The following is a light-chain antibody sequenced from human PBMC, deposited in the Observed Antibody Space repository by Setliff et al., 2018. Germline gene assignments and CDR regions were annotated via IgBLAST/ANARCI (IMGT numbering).Light chain of an antibody. Sequence: ELTQPPSVSVAPGRTARIPCGGANIGAKSVHWYQHRAGQSPVLVVYDDTDRPSGIPERFSGSNSGNTATLTISRVEAGDEADYYCQVWNSETYPYVFGSGTKVTVL. CDR2: DDT. J-gene: IGLJ1*01. CDR1: NIGAKS. CDR3: QVWNSETYPYV. V-gene: IGLV3-21*03.